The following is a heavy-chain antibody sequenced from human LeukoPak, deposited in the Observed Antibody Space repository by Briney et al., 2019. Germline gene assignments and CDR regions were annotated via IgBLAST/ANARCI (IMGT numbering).Heavy chain of an antibody. V-gene: IGHV1-2*02. Sequence: ASVKVSCKASGYTFTGNYIHWVRQAPGQGLEWMGWINPNSGGTNYEQKFRGRVTMTRDTSISTAYMELSRLRSDDTAVYYCAREFNDVGDYWGQGTLVTVSS. CDR3: AREFNDVGDY. J-gene: IGHJ4*02. D-gene: IGHD2-8*01. CDR1: GYTFTGNY. CDR2: INPNSGGT.